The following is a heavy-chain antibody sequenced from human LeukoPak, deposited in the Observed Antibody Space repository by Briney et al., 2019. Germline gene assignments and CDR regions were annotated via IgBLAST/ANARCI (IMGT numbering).Heavy chain of an antibody. CDR2: IYPGDSDT. D-gene: IGHD3-10*01. V-gene: IGHV5-51*01. J-gene: IGHJ4*02. CDR3: ARYGGWFGESYGGFDY. CDR1: GYSFTSYG. Sequence: GESLKISCKGSGYSFTSYGIGWVRQMPGKGLEWMGIIYPGDSDTRYSPSLQGQVTISADKSISTAYLQWSSLQASATAMYYCARYGGWFGESYGGFDYWGQGTLVTVSS.